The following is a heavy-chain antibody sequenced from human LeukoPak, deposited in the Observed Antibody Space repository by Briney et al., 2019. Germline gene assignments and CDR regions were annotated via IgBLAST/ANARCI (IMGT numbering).Heavy chain of an antibody. CDR2: IKSDGSIT. CDR3: GRDNNYKVDV. D-gene: IGHD4-11*01. J-gene: IGHJ6*04. Sequence: GGSLRLSCAASGFSFSNYWMVWVRQAPGKGLVWVSNIKSDGSITKYADSVKGRSTISRDNAKNTLYLQMNSLRAEDTAVHYCGRDNNYKVDVWGKGTTVTVSS. V-gene: IGHV3-74*03. CDR1: GFSFSNYW.